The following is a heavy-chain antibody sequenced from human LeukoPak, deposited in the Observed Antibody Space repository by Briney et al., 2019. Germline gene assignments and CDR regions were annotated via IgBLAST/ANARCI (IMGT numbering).Heavy chain of an antibody. CDR2: INPNSGGT. J-gene: IGHJ6*02. Sequence: ASVKVSCKASGYTFTGYYMHWVRQAPGQGLEWMGWINPNSGGTNYAQKFQGRVTMTRATSISTAYMELSRLRSDDTAVYYCARDSSSWSYYYYGMDVWGQGTTVTVSS. V-gene: IGHV1-2*02. CDR3: ARDSSSWSYYYYGMDV. D-gene: IGHD6-13*01. CDR1: GYTFTGYY.